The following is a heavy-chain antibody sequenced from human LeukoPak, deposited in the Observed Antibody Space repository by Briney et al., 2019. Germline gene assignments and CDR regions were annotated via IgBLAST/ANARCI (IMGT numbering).Heavy chain of an antibody. CDR1: GFTVSSNY. Sequence: GGSLRLSCAVSGFTVSSNYMDWVRQAPGKGLEWVSVIYSGGSTYYADSVKGRFTISRDNSKNTLYLQMNSLRAGDTAVYYCARGGDINGSPFDYWGQGTLVTVSS. V-gene: IGHV3-53*01. CDR2: IYSGGST. CDR3: ARGGDINGSPFDY. D-gene: IGHD3-22*01. J-gene: IGHJ4*02.